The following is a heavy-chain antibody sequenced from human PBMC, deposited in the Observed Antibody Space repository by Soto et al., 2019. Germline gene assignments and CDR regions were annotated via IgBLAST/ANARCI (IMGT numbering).Heavy chain of an antibody. V-gene: IGHV1-24*01. CDR2: FDPKDCNV. J-gene: IGHJ5*02. CDR1: GYSXTVLS. CDR3: ATVRGVGRDWFDT. D-gene: IGHD2-8*02. Sequence: SXKVSCVVSGYSXTVLSRHLVRQAPGKGLEWMGGFDPKDCNVVYAQSFAGRVTRTEDTTAETVYMELMSLTSEHTAVYHCATVRGVGRDWFDTWGPGILGTVSS.